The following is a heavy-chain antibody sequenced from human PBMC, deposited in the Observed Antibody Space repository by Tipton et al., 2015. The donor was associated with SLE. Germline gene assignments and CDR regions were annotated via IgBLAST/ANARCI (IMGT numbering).Heavy chain of an antibody. D-gene: IGHD6-13*01. CDR1: GGSISSGGYY. CDR3: ARGGGDISSCQDFDR. Sequence: TLSLTCTVSGGSISSGGYYWSWIRQSPGKGLEWIGYISYSGSTYYNPSLKSRVTISVDTSKNQFSLKLSSVTAADTAVYYCARGGGDISSCQDFDRWGQGTLVTVSS. CDR2: ISYSGST. V-gene: IGHV4-31*03. J-gene: IGHJ4*02.